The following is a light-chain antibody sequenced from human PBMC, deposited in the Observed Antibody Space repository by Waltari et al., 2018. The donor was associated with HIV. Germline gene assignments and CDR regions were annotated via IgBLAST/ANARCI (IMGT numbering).Light chain of an antibody. Sequence: QSALTQPPSASGSPGQSVTIPCTGTSSDVGGSNYVSWYQQHPGKAPKLMIYEVSKRPSGVPDRFFGSKSGNTASLTVSGLQAEDEADYYCSSYAGSNNVFGTGTKVTVL. CDR1: SSDVGGSNY. CDR3: SSYAGSNNV. CDR2: EVS. J-gene: IGLJ1*01. V-gene: IGLV2-8*01.